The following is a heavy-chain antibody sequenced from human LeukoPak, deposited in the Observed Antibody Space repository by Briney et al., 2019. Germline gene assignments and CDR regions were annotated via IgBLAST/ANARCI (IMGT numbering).Heavy chain of an antibody. J-gene: IGHJ4*02. D-gene: IGHD2/OR15-2a*01. V-gene: IGHV3-23*01. Sequence: PGGSLRLSCAASGFTFSSYAMSWVRQAPGKGLEWVSGISGSDGSTYCADSVKGRLTISRENSKNTLYLQMNSLRAEDTAVYYCAKDSAKKYDDYWGQGTLVTVSS. CDR2: ISGSDGST. CDR3: AKDSAKKYDDY. CDR1: GFTFSSYA.